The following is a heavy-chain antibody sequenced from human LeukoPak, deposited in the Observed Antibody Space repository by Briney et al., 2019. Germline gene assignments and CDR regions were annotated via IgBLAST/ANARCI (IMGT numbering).Heavy chain of an antibody. J-gene: IGHJ1*01. Sequence: ASVKVSCKASGYTFTGYFMHWVRQAPGQGLQWMGWINTNSGGTNYAQKFQGRVTMTRDTSISTAYMELSRLRSDDTAVYYCAAYYYDSSGYALPYFQHWGQGTLVTVSS. CDR1: GYTFTGYF. D-gene: IGHD3-22*01. CDR3: AAYYYDSSGYALPYFQH. CDR2: INTNSGGT. V-gene: IGHV1-2*02.